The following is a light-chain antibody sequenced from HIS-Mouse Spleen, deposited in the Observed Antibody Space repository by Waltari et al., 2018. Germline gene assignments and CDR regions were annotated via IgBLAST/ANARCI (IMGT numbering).Light chain of an antibody. J-gene: IGLJ3*02. CDR1: SSYVGGYNY. V-gene: IGLV2-11*01. Sequence: QSALTQPRSVSGSPGQSVTISCTGTSSYVGGYNYVSWYLQHPGKAPKLMIYDVSKRPSGVPDRFSGSKSGNTASLTISGLQAEDEADYYCCSYAGSYTLVFGGGTKLTVL. CDR2: DVS. CDR3: CSYAGSYTLV.